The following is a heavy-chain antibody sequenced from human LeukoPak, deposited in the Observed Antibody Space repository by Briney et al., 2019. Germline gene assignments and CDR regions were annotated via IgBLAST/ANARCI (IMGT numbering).Heavy chain of an antibody. CDR1: GYTLTSYG. CDR2: ISAYNGNT. V-gene: IGHV1-18*01. CDR3: ALMVRGVNHLPPYYYYYYMDV. D-gene: IGHD3-10*01. Sequence: ASVKVSCKASGYTLTSYGISWVRQAPGQGLEWMGWISAYNGNTNYAQKLQGRVTMTTDTSTSTAYMELRSLRSDDTAVYYCALMVRGVNHLPPYYYYYYMDVWGKGTTVTVSS. J-gene: IGHJ6*03.